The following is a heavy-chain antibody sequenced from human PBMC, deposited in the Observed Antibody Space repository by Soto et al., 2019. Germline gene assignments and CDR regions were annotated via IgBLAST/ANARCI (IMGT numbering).Heavy chain of an antibody. D-gene: IGHD3-22*01. CDR3: AHSNLVYYDSSAYSRFDN. CDR2: IYWDDDR. Sequence: SGPTLVNPTQTLTLTCTFSGFSLSTTGVGVGWIRQPPGKALEWLALIYWDDDRRYNPSLESMLTITKDTSKNRVVLTMTNMDPVDTATYYCAHSNLVYYDSSAYSRFDNWGQGTLVTVSS. J-gene: IGHJ4*02. V-gene: IGHV2-5*02. CDR1: GFSLSTTGVG.